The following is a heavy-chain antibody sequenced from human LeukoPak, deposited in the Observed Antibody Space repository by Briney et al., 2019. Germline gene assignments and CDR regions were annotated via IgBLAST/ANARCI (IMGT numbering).Heavy chain of an antibody. Sequence: GGSLRLSCAASGFTFNNYAMHWVRQVPGKGLDWVSGISYNSGSIGYADSVKGRFTISRDNAKNSLYLQMNSLRAEDTAVYYCAKDSNRINSGCDHWGQGSLVTVSS. J-gene: IGHJ5*02. CDR3: AKDSNRINSGCDH. CDR1: GFTFNNYA. CDR2: ISYNSGSI. D-gene: IGHD6-19*01. V-gene: IGHV3-9*01.